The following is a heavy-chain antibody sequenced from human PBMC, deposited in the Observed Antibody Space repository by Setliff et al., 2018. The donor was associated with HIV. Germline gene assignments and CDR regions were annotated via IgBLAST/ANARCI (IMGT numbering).Heavy chain of an antibody. V-gene: IGHV4-4*07. CDR2: MHTSGNT. CDR3: ARQVGSQYSYWAYYFDS. CDR1: GDSISGYY. D-gene: IGHD5-18*01. Sequence: PSETLSLTCTSSGDSISGYYWSWIRQPAGKGLEWIGRMHTSGNTNYNPSLKSRVTMSVDMSKNQFSLRLSSVTAADTAVYYCARQVGSQYSYWAYYFDSWGQGALVTVSS. J-gene: IGHJ4*02.